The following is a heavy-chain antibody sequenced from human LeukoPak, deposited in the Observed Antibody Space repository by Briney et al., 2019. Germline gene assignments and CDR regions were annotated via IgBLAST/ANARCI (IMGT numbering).Heavy chain of an antibody. J-gene: IGHJ4*02. CDR2: IYSGGST. CDR1: GFTVSSNY. D-gene: IGHD2-21*01. Sequence: GGSLRLSCAASGFTVSSNYMSWVRQAPGKGLEWVSVIYSGGSTYYADSAKGRFTISRDNSKNTLYLQMNSLRAEDTAVYYCARVGEVYYFDYWGQGTLVTVSS. CDR3: ARVGEVYYFDY. V-gene: IGHV3-66*01.